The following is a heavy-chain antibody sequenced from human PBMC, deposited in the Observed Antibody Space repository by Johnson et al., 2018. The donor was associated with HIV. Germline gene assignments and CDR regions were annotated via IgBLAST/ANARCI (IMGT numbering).Heavy chain of an antibody. D-gene: IGHD2-21*01. CDR3: AKVGRIVVAIGNDAFDI. CDR1: GFTFSSYA. CDR2: ISYDGNNK. V-gene: IGHV3-30-3*01. Sequence: QMQLVESGGGLVQPGGSLRLSCAASGFTFSSYAMHWVRQAPGKGLAWVAVISYDGNNKYYADSVKGRFTIARDNSRNTLYLQMNTLRTEDTALYYCAKVGRIVVAIGNDAFDIWGQGTMVTVSS. J-gene: IGHJ3*02.